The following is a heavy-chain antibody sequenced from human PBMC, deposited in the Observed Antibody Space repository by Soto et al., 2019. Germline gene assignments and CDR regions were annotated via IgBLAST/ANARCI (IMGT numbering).Heavy chain of an antibody. Sequence: ASVKVSCKVSGYTLTELSMHWVRQAPGKGLEWMGWMNPNSGNTGYAQKFQGRVTMTRNTSISTAYMELSSLRSEDTAVYYCARAAIGESIAPTLTWGQGTLVTVSS. CDR2: MNPNSGNT. CDR1: GYTLTELS. V-gene: IGHV1-8*01. D-gene: IGHD6-6*01. J-gene: IGHJ5*02. CDR3: ARAAIGESIAPTLT.